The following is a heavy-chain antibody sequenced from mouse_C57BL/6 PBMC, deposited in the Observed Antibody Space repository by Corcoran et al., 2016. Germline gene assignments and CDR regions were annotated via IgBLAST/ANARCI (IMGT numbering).Heavy chain of an antibody. Sequence: QIQLVQSGPELMKPGETVKISCKASGYTFTTYGMSWVKQAPGKGLKWMGWINTYSGVPTYADDFKGRFAFSLETSASTADLQINNLNNEDTATYFCARLIYYGNYFDYWGQGTTLTVSS. D-gene: IGHD2-1*01. CDR3: ARLIYYGNYFDY. V-gene: IGHV9-3*01. J-gene: IGHJ2*01. CDR1: GYTFTTYG. CDR2: INTYSGVP.